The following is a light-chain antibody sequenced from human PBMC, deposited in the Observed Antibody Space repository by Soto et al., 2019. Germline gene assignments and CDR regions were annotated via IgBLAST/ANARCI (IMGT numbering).Light chain of an antibody. V-gene: IGLV2-14*01. Sequence: QSALTQPASVSGSPGQSITISCTGTSSDVGDYNYVSWYQQHPGKAPKLMIYEVSNRPSGVSNRFSGSKSGNTASLTISGLQAEDEADYYCSSYTTNSHVVFGGGTQLTVL. CDR3: SSYTTNSHVV. CDR2: EVS. CDR1: SSDVGDYNY. J-gene: IGLJ2*01.